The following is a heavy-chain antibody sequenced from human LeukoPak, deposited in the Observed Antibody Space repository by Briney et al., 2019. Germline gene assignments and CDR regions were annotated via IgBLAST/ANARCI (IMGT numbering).Heavy chain of an antibody. CDR3: TRDLLLWFGERAFDI. J-gene: IGHJ3*02. V-gene: IGHV3-49*04. CDR2: IRSKAYGGTT. CDR1: GFTFGDYA. Sequence: GGSLRLSCTASGFTFGDYAMSWVRQAPGKGLEWVGFIRSKAYGGTTEYVASVKGRFTISRDDSKSIAYLQMNSLKTEDTAVYYCTRDLLLWFGERAFDIWGQGTMVTVSS. D-gene: IGHD3-10*01.